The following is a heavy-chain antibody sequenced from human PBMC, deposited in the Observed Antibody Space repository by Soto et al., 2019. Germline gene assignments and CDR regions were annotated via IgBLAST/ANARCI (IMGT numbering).Heavy chain of an antibody. V-gene: IGHV3-30*18. CDR3: AKDPTYDSSGYYFYYGMDV. Sequence: QVQLVESGGGVVQSGRSLRLSCTASGFTFSTYGMHWVRQAPDKGLEWVGLISYDGSYKYYAGSVKGRFTMSRDNSRNTVFLQMNSLTAEDTAVYYCAKDPTYDSSGYYFYYGMDVWGQGTTVTVSS. J-gene: IGHJ6*02. CDR1: GFTFSTYG. CDR2: ISYDGSYK. D-gene: IGHD6-19*01.